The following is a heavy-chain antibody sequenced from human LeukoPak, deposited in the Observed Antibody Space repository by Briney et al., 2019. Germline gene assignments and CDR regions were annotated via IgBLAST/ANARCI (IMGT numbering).Heavy chain of an antibody. CDR1: GFTFSSYG. D-gene: IGHD2-15*01. CDR3: AKDRSIVVVVAATHGMDV. Sequence: GGSLRLSCAASGFTFSSYGMHWVRQAPGKGLEWVAVISYDGSNKYYADSVKGRFTISRDNSKNTLYLQMNSLRAEDTAVYYCAKDRSIVVVVAATHGMDVWGQGTTVAVSS. V-gene: IGHV3-30*18. J-gene: IGHJ6*02. CDR2: ISYDGSNK.